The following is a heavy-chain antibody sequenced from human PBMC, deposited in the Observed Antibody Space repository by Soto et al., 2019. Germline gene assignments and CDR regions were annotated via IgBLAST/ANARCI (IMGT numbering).Heavy chain of an antibody. Sequence: QIQLVQSGAEVKKPGTSVKVSCKASGYTFTSYGISWARQAPGQGLEWMGWINPYSGHTNYAQNLQDRATMTTDTSTNTAYMELKSLRSDDTAVYFCARGQVVNFDNWFDPWGQGTLVTVSS. CDR3: ARGQVVNFDNWFDP. V-gene: IGHV1-18*04. CDR2: INPYSGHT. J-gene: IGHJ5*02. D-gene: IGHD3-22*01. CDR1: GYTFTSYG.